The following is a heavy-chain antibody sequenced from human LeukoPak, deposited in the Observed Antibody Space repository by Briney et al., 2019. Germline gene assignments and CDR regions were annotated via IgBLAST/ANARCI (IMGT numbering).Heavy chain of an antibody. V-gene: IGHV4-59*08. D-gene: IGHD6-19*01. J-gene: IGHJ2*01. CDR1: GASISRHY. Sequence: SETLSLTCTVSGASISRHYWSWIRQPPGKGLEWIGEINHSGSTYYNPSLKSRVTISVDTSKNQFSLKLSSVTAADTAVYYCARLAQKLERIAVAGTSEWRANWYFDLWGRGTLVTVSS. CDR2: INHSGST. CDR3: ARLAQKLERIAVAGTSEWRANWYFDL.